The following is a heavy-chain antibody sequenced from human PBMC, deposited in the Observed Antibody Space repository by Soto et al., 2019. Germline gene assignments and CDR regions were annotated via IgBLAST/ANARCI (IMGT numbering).Heavy chain of an antibody. CDR1: GYTFTSYY. CDR3: ARDGAYVFPGGYGMDV. Sequence: QVQLVQSGAEVKKPGASVKVSCKASGYTFTSYYMHWVRQAPGQGLEWMGIINPSGGSTSYAQKFQGRVTMTRDTSTSTVYMELSSLRSEDTAVYYCARDGAYVFPGGYGMDVWGQGTTVTVSS. J-gene: IGHJ6*02. V-gene: IGHV1-46*01. D-gene: IGHD3-16*01. CDR2: INPSGGST.